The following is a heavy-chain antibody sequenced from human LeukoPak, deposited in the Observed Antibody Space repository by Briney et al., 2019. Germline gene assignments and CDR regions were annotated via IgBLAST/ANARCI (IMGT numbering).Heavy chain of an antibody. Sequence: AASVKVSRKASGYTFTSYDINWVRQATGQGLEWMGRIIPILGIANYAQKFQGRVTITADKSTSTAYMELSSLRSEDTAVYYCTRGTLGIAVGYFDYWGQGTLVTVSS. V-gene: IGHV1-69*04. CDR3: TRGTLGIAVGYFDY. J-gene: IGHJ4*02. CDR1: GYTFTSYD. CDR2: IIPILGIA. D-gene: IGHD6-19*01.